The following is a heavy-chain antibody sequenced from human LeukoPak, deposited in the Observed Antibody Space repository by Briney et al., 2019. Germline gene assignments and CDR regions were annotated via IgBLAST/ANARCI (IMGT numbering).Heavy chain of an antibody. Sequence: GESLKISCKGSGYSFTSYWISWVRQMPGKGLEWMGRIDPSDSYTNYSPSFQGQVTISADKSISTAYLQWSSLKASDTAMYYCARLGTSHAAHIDYWGQGTLVTVSS. D-gene: IGHD1-1*01. J-gene: IGHJ4*02. V-gene: IGHV5-10-1*04. CDR3: ARLGTSHAAHIDY. CDR1: GYSFTSYW. CDR2: IDPSDSYT.